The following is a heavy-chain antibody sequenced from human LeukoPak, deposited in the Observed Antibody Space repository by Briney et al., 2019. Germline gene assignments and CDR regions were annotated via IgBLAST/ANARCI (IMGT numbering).Heavy chain of an antibody. J-gene: IGHJ3*02. Sequence: GASVNVSCKTSAYTFTSYYMHWVRQAPGQGLEWMGWINPNSGGTNYAQKFQGRVTMTRDTSISTAYMELSRLRSDDTAVYYCARDGDAGAFDIWGQGTMVTVSS. D-gene: IGHD7-27*01. CDR2: INPNSGGT. V-gene: IGHV1-2*02. CDR1: AYTFTSYY. CDR3: ARDGDAGAFDI.